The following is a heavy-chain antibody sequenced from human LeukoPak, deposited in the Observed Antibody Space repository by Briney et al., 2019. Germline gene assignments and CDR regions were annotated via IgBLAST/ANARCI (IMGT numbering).Heavy chain of an antibody. CDR3: AKDAPVNIVVVPAANS. Sequence: PGGSLRLSCAASGFTFSSYAMSWVHQAPGKGLEWVSAISGSGGSTYYADSVKGRFTISRDNSKNTLYLQMDSLRAEDTAVYYCAKDAPVNIVVVPAANSWGQGTLVTVSS. V-gene: IGHV3-23*01. CDR2: ISGSGGST. D-gene: IGHD2-2*01. J-gene: IGHJ4*02. CDR1: GFTFSSYA.